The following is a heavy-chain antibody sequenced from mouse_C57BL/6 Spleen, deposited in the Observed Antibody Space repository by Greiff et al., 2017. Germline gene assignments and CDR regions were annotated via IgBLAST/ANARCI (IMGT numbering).Heavy chain of an antibody. D-gene: IGHD2-1*01. V-gene: IGHV1-76*01. J-gene: IGHJ3*01. CDR3: AREGGNFAY. CDR1: GYTFTDYY. Sequence: QVQLQQSGAELVRPGASVKLSCKASGYTFTDYYINWVKQRPGQGLEWIARIYPGSGNTYYNEKFKGKATLTAEKSSSTAYMQLSSLTSEDSAVYFCAREGGNFAYWGQGTLVTVSA. CDR2: IYPGSGNT.